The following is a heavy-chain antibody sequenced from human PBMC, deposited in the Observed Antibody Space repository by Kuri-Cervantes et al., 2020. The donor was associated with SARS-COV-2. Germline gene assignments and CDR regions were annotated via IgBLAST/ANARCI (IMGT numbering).Heavy chain of an antibody. Sequence: GESLKISCAASGFIFSDYAMSWVRQTPGKGLEWVSAISARGEATFYADSVKGRFTVSRDNSKNSLYLQMSSLRAEDTAVYYCARIERTHGGLFFDVWGQGTVVTVSS. V-gene: IGHV3-23*01. CDR3: ARIERTHGGLFFDV. CDR1: GFIFSDYA. CDR2: ISARGEAT. D-gene: IGHD3-16*01. J-gene: IGHJ3*01.